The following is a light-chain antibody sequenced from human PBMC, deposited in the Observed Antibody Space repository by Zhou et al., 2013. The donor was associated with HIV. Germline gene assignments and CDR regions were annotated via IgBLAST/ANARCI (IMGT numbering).Light chain of an antibody. CDR2: EAS. CDR1: QDISNY. J-gene: IGKJ2*01. V-gene: IGKV1-5*03. CDR3: QQYNSYSYT. Sequence: DIQVTQSPSTLSASVGDRVTITCQASQDISNYLNWYQQKPGKAPKLLIYEASRLVSGVPSRFSGSGSGTEFTLTISSLQPDDFATYYCQQYNSYSYTFGQGTKLEIK.